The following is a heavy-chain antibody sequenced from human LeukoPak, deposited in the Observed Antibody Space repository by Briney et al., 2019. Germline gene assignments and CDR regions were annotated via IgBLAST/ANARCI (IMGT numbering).Heavy chain of an antibody. D-gene: IGHD4-17*01. CDR3: ARGHGDRDAFDI. CDR2: ISSSSSYI. J-gene: IGHJ3*02. Sequence: GGSLRLSCAASGFTFSSYGMNWVRQAPGKGLEWVSSISSSSSYIYYADSVKGRFTISRDNAKNSLYLQMNSLRAEDTAVYYCARGHGDRDAFDIWGQGTMVTVSS. V-gene: IGHV3-21*01. CDR1: GFTFSSYG.